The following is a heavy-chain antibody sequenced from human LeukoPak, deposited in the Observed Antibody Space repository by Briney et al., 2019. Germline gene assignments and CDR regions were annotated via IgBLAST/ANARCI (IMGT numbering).Heavy chain of an antibody. J-gene: IGHJ4*02. CDR2: IYISGTT. CDR1: GFSVSSNY. Sequence: GGSLGLSCAASGFSVSSNYMNWVRQAPGKGLEWVSVIYISGTTYYADSVKGRFTISRDNSKNTLYLQMNSPRADDTAVYYCARAPERGGHSSSPDYWGQGTLVTVSS. V-gene: IGHV3-53*01. D-gene: IGHD6-6*01. CDR3: ARAPERGGHSSSPDY.